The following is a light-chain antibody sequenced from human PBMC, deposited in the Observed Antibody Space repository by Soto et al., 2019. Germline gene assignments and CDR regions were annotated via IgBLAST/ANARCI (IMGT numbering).Light chain of an antibody. J-gene: IGKJ5*01. CDR1: QSVSNY. CDR2: DAS. CDR3: QQRSNWPPIT. V-gene: IGKV3-11*01. Sequence: EVVMTQSPVILSLSRGERATLSCRASQSVSNYLAWYQQKPGQAPRLLIYDASNRATGIPARSSGSGSGTDFTLTISSLEPEDFAVYYCQQRSNWPPITFGQGTRLEIK.